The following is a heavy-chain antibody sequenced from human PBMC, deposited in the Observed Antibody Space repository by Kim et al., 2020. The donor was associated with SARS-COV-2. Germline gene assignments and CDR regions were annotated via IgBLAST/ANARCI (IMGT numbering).Heavy chain of an antibody. J-gene: IGHJ4*02. V-gene: IGHV4-39*01. CDR3: ASGYSSSWYGTN. Sequence: SETLSLTCTVSGGSISSSSYYWGWIRQPPGKGLEWIGSIYYSGSTYYNPSLKSRVTISVDTSKNQFSLKLSSVTAADTAVYYCASGYSSSWYGTNWGQGTLVTVSS. CDR1: GGSISSSSYY. D-gene: IGHD6-13*01. CDR2: IYYSGST.